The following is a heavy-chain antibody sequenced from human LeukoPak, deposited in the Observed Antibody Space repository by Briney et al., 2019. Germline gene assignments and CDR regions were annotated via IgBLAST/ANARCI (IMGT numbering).Heavy chain of an antibody. CDR2: IYPGDSDT. D-gene: IGHD5-18*01. CDR1: GYSLTSYW. Sequence: GESLKISCKGSGYSLTSYWIGWLRQMPGKGLEWMGIIYPGDSDTRYSPSFQGQVTISADKSISTAYLQWSSLKASDTAMYYCARQERIQLWLPDYWGQGTLVTVSS. CDR3: ARQERIQLWLPDY. J-gene: IGHJ4*02. V-gene: IGHV5-51*01.